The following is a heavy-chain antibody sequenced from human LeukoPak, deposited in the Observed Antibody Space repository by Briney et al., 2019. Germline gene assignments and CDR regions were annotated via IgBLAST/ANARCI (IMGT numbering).Heavy chain of an antibody. Sequence: GGSLRLSCAASGFTFSSYGMHWVRQAPGKGLEWVAFIRYDGSNKYYADSVKGRFTISRDNSKNTLYLQMNSLRAEDTAVYYCAKDRGAYGDPFDYWGQGTLVTVSP. CDR1: GFTFSSYG. V-gene: IGHV3-30*02. CDR3: AKDRGAYGDPFDY. CDR2: IRYDGSNK. J-gene: IGHJ4*02. D-gene: IGHD4-17*01.